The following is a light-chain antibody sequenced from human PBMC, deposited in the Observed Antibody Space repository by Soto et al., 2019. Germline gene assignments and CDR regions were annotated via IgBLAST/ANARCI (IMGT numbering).Light chain of an antibody. V-gene: IGLV2-14*01. CDR1: SSDVGGYNS. Sequence: QSALTQPASVSGSPGQSITISCTGTSSDVGGYNSVSWYQQHPGKAPKLMIYEVSNRPSGVSNRFSGSKSGNTASLTISVLQAEDEADYYCSSYTSSSTLGGVFGTGTKLTVL. J-gene: IGLJ1*01. CDR3: SSYTSSSTLGGV. CDR2: EVS.